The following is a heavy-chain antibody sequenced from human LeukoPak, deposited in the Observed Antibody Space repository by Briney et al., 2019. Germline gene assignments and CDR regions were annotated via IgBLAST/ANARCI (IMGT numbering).Heavy chain of an antibody. Sequence: SETLSLTCTVSGGSISSTVYYWGWIRQPPGKGLEWIGSISYSGSTYYNPSLKSRVTISVDTSKNQFSLKLSSVTAADTAVYYCARHSYSGYGIGYWGQGTLVTVSS. CDR1: GGSISSTVYY. CDR3: ARHSYSGYGIGY. CDR2: ISYSGST. D-gene: IGHD5-12*01. J-gene: IGHJ4*02. V-gene: IGHV4-39*01.